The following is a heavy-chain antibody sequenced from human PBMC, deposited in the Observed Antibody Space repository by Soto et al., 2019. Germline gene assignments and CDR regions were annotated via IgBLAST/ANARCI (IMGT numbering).Heavy chain of an antibody. V-gene: IGHV1-18*01. D-gene: IGHD6-19*01. CDR3: ARESSGWPPFY. Sequence: ASVKVSCKASGYIFSNYGFTWVRQAPGQGPEWMGWTYNGNTRYAQKFQGRVTMTTEASTSTAYMDLRSLTSDDTAVYYCARESSGWPPFYWGQGTPVTVSS. CDR1: GYIFSNYG. CDR2: TYNGNT. J-gene: IGHJ4*02.